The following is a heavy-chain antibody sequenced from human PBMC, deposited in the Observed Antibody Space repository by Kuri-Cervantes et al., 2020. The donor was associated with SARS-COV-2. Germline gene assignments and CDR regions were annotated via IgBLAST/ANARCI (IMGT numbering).Heavy chain of an antibody. CDR1: GYTFTGYY. CDR3: VVLSSLGMLPHYWYFDL. Sequence: ATVKVSCKASGYTFTGYYMHWVRQATGQGLEWMGWMNPNSGNTGYAQKFQGRVTMTRNTSISTAYMELCSLRSEDTAVYYCVVLSSLGMLPHYWYFDLWGRGTLVTVSS. V-gene: IGHV1-8*02. D-gene: IGHD7-27*01. J-gene: IGHJ2*01. CDR2: MNPNSGNT.